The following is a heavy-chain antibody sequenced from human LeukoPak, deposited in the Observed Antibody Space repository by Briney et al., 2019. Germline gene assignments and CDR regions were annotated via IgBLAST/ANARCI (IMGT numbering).Heavy chain of an antibody. Sequence: SETLSLTCTVSGGSISSYYWSWIRQPPGKGLEWIGYIYYSGSTNYNPSLKSRVTISVDTSKNQFSLKLSSVTAADTAVYYCARGDCGGDCYYKTWGQGALVTVSS. D-gene: IGHD2-21*01. J-gene: IGHJ5*02. CDR1: GGSISSYY. CDR3: ARGDCGGDCYYKT. V-gene: IGHV4-59*01. CDR2: IYYSGST.